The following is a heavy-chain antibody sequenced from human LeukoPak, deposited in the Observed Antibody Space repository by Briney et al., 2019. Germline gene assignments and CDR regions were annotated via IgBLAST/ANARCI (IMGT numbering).Heavy chain of an antibody. Sequence: SETLSLTCAVYGGSFSGYYWSWIRQPPGKGLEWIGEINHSGRTNYNPSLKSRVTISVDTSKNQFSLKLSSVTAADTAVYYCARWEKWFLDAFDIWGQGTMVTVSS. J-gene: IGHJ3*02. CDR2: INHSGRT. V-gene: IGHV4-34*01. D-gene: IGHD3-22*01. CDR3: ARWEKWFLDAFDI. CDR1: GGSFSGYY.